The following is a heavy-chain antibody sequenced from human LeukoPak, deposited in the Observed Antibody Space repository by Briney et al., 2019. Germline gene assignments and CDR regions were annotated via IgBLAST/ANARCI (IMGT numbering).Heavy chain of an antibody. Sequence: SETLSLTCAVYGGSFSGYYWSWIRQPPGKGLEWIGEINHSGSTNYNPSLKSRVTISVDTSKNQFSLKLSSVAAADTAVYYCATQVLLWFGELIDYWGQGTLVTVSS. V-gene: IGHV4-34*01. J-gene: IGHJ4*02. CDR2: INHSGST. D-gene: IGHD3-10*01. CDR3: ATQVLLWFGELIDY. CDR1: GGSFSGYY.